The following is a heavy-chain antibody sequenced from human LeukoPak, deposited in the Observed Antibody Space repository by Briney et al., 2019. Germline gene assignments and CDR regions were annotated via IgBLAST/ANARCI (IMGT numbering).Heavy chain of an antibody. CDR2: LSDDGSNK. CDR1: RFTFSYFA. J-gene: IGHJ4*02. CDR3: AKDPHSSSWYYFDS. Sequence: PGGSLRLSCAASRFTFSYFAMHWVRQAPGKGLEWVAVLSDDGSNKFYADSVKGRFTISRDNSKYTLYLQMNSLRAEDTAFYYCAKDPHSSSWYYFDSWGQGTLVTVSS. V-gene: IGHV3-30*18. D-gene: IGHD6-13*01.